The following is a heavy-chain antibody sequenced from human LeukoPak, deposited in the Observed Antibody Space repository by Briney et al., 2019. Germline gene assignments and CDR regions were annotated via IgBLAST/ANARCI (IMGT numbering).Heavy chain of an antibody. CDR3: ARGYPYYMDV. V-gene: IGHV3-30*04. CDR2: ISYDGSNK. J-gene: IGHJ6*03. Sequence: GGSLRLSCAASGFTFSSYAMHWVRQAPGKGLEWVAVISYDGSNKYYADSVKGRFTISRDNAKNSLYLQMNSLRAEDTALYHCARGYPYYMDVWGKGTTVTISS. D-gene: IGHD1-1*01. CDR1: GFTFSSYA.